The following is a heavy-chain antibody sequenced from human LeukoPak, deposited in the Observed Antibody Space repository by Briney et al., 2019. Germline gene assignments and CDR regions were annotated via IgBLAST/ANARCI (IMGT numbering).Heavy chain of an antibody. J-gene: IGHJ6*03. V-gene: IGHV1-18*01. Sequence: ASVKVSCKASGYTFTSYGISWVRQAPGQGLEWMGWISAHNGNTNYAQKLQGRVTMTTDTSTSTAYMELRSLRSDDTAVYYCARDHIVLMVYAIQDYYHYMDVWGKGTTVTVSS. CDR2: ISAHNGNT. CDR1: GYTFTSYG. D-gene: IGHD2-8*01. CDR3: ARDHIVLMVYAIQDYYHYMDV.